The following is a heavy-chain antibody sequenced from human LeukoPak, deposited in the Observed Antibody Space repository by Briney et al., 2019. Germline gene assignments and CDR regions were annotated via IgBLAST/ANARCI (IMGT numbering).Heavy chain of an antibody. V-gene: IGHV3-13*01. D-gene: IGHD3-3*01. CDR3: GKEQSGSYVHAFDP. CDR2: IGTAGAT. J-gene: IGHJ5*02. CDR1: GFTFSVYD. Sequence: PGGSLRLSCAASGFTFSVYDIHWVRQVTGKGLEWVSVIGTAGATYYSDSVEGRFTISRENAKNSVYLQMNSLRVGDTAVYYCGKEQSGSYVHAFDPWGQGTVVTVSS.